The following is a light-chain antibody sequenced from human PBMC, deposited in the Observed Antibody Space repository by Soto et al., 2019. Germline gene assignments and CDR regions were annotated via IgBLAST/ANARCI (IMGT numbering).Light chain of an antibody. J-gene: IGKJ1*01. Sequence: EIVLTQSPATLSLSPGERATLSCRASQSVSSCFAWYHQKPGDAPKLLIYNASTRTTGVPPRFSGSGSGTEFTLTISSLQPDDFAAEYCYQHNSYSGTFGQGTKVDIK. CDR3: YQHNSYSGT. CDR1: QSVSSC. V-gene: IGKV3-11*01. CDR2: NAS.